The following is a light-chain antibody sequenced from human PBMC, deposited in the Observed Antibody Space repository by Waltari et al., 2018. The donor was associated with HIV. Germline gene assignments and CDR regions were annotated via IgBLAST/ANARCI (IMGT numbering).Light chain of an antibody. Sequence: DIQMTQSPSSLSASLGDSVVITCRASQAISTYLNWYQQKPGKARVLLVYSAYTLQPGAPSRFRGAGSGRDFSLSISGLQTEDFATYFCQQSYGSPFNFGPGT. J-gene: IGKJ3*01. V-gene: IGKV1-39*01. CDR3: QQSYGSPFN. CDR2: SAY. CDR1: QAISTY.